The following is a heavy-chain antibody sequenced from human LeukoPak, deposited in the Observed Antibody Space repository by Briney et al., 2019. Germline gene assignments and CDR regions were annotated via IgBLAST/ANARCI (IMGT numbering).Heavy chain of an antibody. CDR2: INSDGSST. CDR1: GFTFSSYW. CDR3: ARGRLAGTCVY. J-gene: IGHJ4*02. Sequence: PGGSLRLSCAASGFTFSSYWMHWVRHAPGKGLVWVSRINSDGSSTSYADSVKGRFTISRDNAKNTLYLQMNSLRAEDTAVYYCARGRLAGTCVYWGQGTLVTVSS. D-gene: IGHD6-13*01. V-gene: IGHV3-74*01.